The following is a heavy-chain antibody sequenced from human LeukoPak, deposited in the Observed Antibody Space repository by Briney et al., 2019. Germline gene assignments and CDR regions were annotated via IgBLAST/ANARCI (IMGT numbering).Heavy chain of an antibody. CDR2: IYPSGST. Sequence: SETLSLTCTVSGYSISNGYYWGWIRQPPGTGLEWIGSIYPSGSTFYNPSLKSRVTISVDTSKNQFSLTLNSVTATDTAVYYCAREGTVRWFDPWGQGTLVPVSS. J-gene: IGHJ5*02. CDR1: GYSISNGYY. D-gene: IGHD1-14*01. CDR3: AREGTVRWFDP. V-gene: IGHV4-38-2*02.